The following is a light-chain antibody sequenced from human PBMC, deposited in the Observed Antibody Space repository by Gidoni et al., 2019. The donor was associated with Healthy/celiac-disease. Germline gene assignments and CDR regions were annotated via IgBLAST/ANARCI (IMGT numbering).Light chain of an antibody. J-gene: IGKJ3*01. V-gene: IGKV1-39*01. CDR1: QSISSY. Sequence: DIQMTQSPSSLSASVGDRVTITCRASQSISSYLNWYQQKQGKAPKLLIYAASSLQSGVPSRFSGSGSGTDFTLTISSLQPEEFATYYCQQSYSTLFTFXPXTKVDIK. CDR3: QQSYSTLFT. CDR2: AAS.